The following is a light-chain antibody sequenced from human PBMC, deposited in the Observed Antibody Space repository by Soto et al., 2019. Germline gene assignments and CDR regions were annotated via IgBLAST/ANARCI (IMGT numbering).Light chain of an antibody. Sequence: DIPMTQSPSTLSASVGDRVTITCRASQSISSWLAWYQQKPGKVPKLLIYHASSLESGVPSRFSGSGSGTEFTLTISSLQPDDFATYYCQQYNGYSPWTFGHGTKVDIK. V-gene: IGKV1-5*01. CDR1: QSISSW. J-gene: IGKJ1*01. CDR2: HAS. CDR3: QQYNGYSPWT.